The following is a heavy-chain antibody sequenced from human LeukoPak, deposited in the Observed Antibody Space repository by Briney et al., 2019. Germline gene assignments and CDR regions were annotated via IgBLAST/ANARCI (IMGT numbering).Heavy chain of an antibody. D-gene: IGHD6-13*01. Sequence: SETLSLTCALSGYSLSSGYYRGWIRQPPGKGLEWIGSIYQRGSTYYNPSLKSRVTISVDTSKNQFSLKLSSVTAADTAVYYCARYSSSWYYFDYWGQGTLVTVSS. V-gene: IGHV4-38-2*01. CDR3: ARYSSSWYYFDY. CDR2: IYQRGST. J-gene: IGHJ4*02. CDR1: GYSLSSGYY.